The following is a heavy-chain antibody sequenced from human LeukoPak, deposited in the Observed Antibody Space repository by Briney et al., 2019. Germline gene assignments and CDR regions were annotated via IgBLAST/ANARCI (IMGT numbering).Heavy chain of an antibody. CDR1: GYTFTGYY. Sequence: ASVKVSCKASGYTFTGYYMHWMRQAPGQGLEWMGWINPNSGGTNYAQKFQGRVTMTRDTSISTAYMELSRLRSDDTAVYYCARGSAGYSYGLFDYWGQGTLVTVSS. CDR3: ARGSAGYSYGLFDY. J-gene: IGHJ4*02. CDR2: INPNSGGT. D-gene: IGHD5-18*01. V-gene: IGHV1-2*02.